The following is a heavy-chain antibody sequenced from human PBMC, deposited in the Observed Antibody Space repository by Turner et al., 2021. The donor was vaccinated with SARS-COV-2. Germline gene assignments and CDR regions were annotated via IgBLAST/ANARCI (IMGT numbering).Heavy chain of an antibody. CDR1: GFTVSSNY. J-gene: IGHJ6*02. Sequence: VQLVESGGGLIQPAGSVRLSCAASGFTVSSNYMRWVRQAPGKGLEWVSVIYSGGSTYYADSVKGRFTISRDNSKNTLYLQMNSLRAEDTAVYYCARGHVPAASNFYYYYYYGMDVWGQGTTVTVSS. CDR2: IYSGGST. V-gene: IGHV3-53*01. D-gene: IGHD2-2*01. CDR3: ARGHVPAASNFYYYYYYGMDV.